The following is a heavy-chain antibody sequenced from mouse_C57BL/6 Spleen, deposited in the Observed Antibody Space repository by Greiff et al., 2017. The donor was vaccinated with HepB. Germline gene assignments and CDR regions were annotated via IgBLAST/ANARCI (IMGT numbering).Heavy chain of an antibody. J-gene: IGHJ2*01. V-gene: IGHV1-76*01. CDR1: GYTFTDYY. D-gene: IGHD2-2*01. CDR3: ARDGRLRRGYYFDY. CDR2: IYPGSGNT. Sequence: QVQLQQSGAELVRPGASVKLSCKASGYTFTDYYINWVKQRPGQGLEWIARIYPGSGNTYYNEKFKGKATLTAEKSSSTAYMQLSSLTSEDSAVYFCARDGRLRRGYYFDYWGQGTTLTVSS.